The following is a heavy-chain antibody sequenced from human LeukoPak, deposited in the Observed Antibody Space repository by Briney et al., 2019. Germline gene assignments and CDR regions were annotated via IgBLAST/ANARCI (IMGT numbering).Heavy chain of an antibody. J-gene: IGHJ5*02. CDR2: ISSSSSYM. CDR1: GFTFSSYC. D-gene: IGHD6-6*01. V-gene: IGHV3-21*01. Sequence: PGGSLRLSCAASGFTFSSYCMNWVRQAPGKGLEWVSSISSSSSYMYYADSVKGRFTISRDNAKNSLYLQMNSLRAEDTAMYYCARAPPIYSSSPWLDPWGQGTLVTVSS. CDR3: ARAPPIYSSSPWLDP.